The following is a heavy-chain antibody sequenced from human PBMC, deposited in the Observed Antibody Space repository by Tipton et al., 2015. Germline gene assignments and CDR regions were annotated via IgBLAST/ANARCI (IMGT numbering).Heavy chain of an antibody. V-gene: IGHV1-18*04. CDR1: GYTFSSYYGHY. Sequence: QVQLVQSGAEVKKPGASVKISCEASGYTFSSYYGHYMHWVRQAPGHGLEWVGWISPYNGITKSAQKFQDRVTVTTDTSTSTAYMELRSLRSDDTAIYYCARDGRVIAVAGTLGYWGQGTLVTVSS. CDR2: ISPYNGIT. D-gene: IGHD6-19*01. J-gene: IGHJ4*02. CDR3: ARDGRVIAVAGTLGY.